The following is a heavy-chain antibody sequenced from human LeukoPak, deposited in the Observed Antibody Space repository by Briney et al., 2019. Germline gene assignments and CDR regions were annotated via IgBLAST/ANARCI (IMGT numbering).Heavy chain of an antibody. D-gene: IGHD5-12*01. V-gene: IGHV4-39*01. CDR1: GGSISSSSYY. J-gene: IGHJ4*02. Sequence: PSETLSLTCTVSGGSISSSSYYWGWIRQPPGKGLEWIGSIYYSGSTYCNPSLKSRVTISVDTSKNQFSLKLSPVTAADTAVYYCARRGATISTWHYFDYWGQGTLVTVSS. CDR2: IYYSGST. CDR3: ARRGATISTWHYFDY.